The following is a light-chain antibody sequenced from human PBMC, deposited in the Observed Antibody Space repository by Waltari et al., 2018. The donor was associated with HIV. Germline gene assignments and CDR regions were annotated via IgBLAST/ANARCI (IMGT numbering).Light chain of an antibody. V-gene: IGLV1-44*01. Sequence: QSVLTQPPSASGTPGQRVTISCSGSNSTIGSYTVDWYQQFPGTAPKLLIYSNDQRPSGVPDRFSGSKSGTSASLAISGLQSEDEADYYCAAWDDSLNGYVFGSGTKVTVL. J-gene: IGLJ1*01. CDR3: AAWDDSLNGYV. CDR2: SND. CDR1: NSTIGSYT.